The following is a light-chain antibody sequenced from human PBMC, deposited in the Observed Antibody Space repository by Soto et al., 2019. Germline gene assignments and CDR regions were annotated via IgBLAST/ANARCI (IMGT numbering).Light chain of an antibody. CDR2: EVS. J-gene: IGLJ7*01. CDR3: SSYAGSNDVI. CDR1: SSDVGGYKY. Sequence: LTQPPSASGSPGQSVTISCTGTSSDVGGYKYVSWYQQHPGKAPKLMIYEVSKRPSGVPDRFSGSKSGNTASLTVSGLQAEDEADYYCSSYAGSNDVIFGGGTQLTVL. V-gene: IGLV2-8*01.